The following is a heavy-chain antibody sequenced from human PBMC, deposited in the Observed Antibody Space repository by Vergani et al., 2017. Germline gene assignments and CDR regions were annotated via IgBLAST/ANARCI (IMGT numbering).Heavy chain of an antibody. Sequence: QLQLQESGPGLVKPSATLSLTCSVSGASIRSSNYYWGWIRPPPGKGLEWIASISYSGSTYYNPSLKSRVTMSVDTSKHQFSLQLSSVTAADTAVYLCAGRSTVEWLVKLGWIDPWGKGILVTVPS. CDR2: ISYSGST. V-gene: IGHV4-39*01. CDR1: GASIRSSNYY. D-gene: IGHD6-19*01. J-gene: IGHJ5*02. CDR3: AGRSTVEWLVKLGWIDP.